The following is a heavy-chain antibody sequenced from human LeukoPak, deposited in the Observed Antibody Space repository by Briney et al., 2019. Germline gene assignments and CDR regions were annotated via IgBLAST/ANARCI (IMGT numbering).Heavy chain of an antibody. V-gene: IGHV3-21*01. D-gene: IGHD1-26*01. CDR2: ISSSSSYI. Sequence: GGPLRLSCAASGFTFSSYSMNWVRQAPGKGLEWVSSISSSSSYIYYADSVKGRFTISRDNAKNSLYLQMNSLRAEDTAVYYCARAGWAKYYFDYWGQGTLVTVSS. CDR1: GFTFSSYS. J-gene: IGHJ4*02. CDR3: ARAGWAKYYFDY.